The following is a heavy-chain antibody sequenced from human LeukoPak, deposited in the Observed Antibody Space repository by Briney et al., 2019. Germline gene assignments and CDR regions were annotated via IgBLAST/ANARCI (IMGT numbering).Heavy chain of an antibody. J-gene: IGHJ4*02. Sequence: PSETLSLTCTVSDGSISGFYWSWIRQPPGKGLEWIGYIYNSGSTKYNPSLKSRVTMSIDTSKNQFSLRLSSVTAADTAVYYCARDRLYRGYSYGFDYWGQGTLVTVSS. D-gene: IGHD5-18*01. CDR2: IYNSGST. CDR3: ARDRLYRGYSYGFDY. CDR1: DGSISGFY. V-gene: IGHV4-59*01.